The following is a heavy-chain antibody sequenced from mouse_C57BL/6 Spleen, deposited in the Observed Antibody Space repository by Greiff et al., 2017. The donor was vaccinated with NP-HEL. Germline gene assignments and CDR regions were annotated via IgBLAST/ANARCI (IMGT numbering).Heavy chain of an antibody. J-gene: IGHJ2*01. D-gene: IGHD4-1*01. CDR1: GYTFTDYN. V-gene: IGHV1-22*01. Sequence: VQLKESGPELVKPGASVKMSCKASGYTFTDYNMHWVKQSHGKSLEWIGSINPNNGGTSYNQKFKGKATLTVNKSYSTAYMELRSLTSEDSAVYDCARGGLTFDYWGQGTTLTVSS. CDR3: ARGGLTFDY. CDR2: INPNNGGT.